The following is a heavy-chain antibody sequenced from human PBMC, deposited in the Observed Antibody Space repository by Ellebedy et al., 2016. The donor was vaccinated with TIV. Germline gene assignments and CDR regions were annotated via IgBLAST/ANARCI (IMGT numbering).Heavy chain of an antibody. J-gene: IGHJ5*01. CDR1: GFTVSSNY. CDR3: AKGHTASFFYLFDS. V-gene: IGHV3-53*01. D-gene: IGHD2-2*01. Sequence: PGGSLRLSCAASGFTVSSNYMSWVRQAPGKGLEWVAVIYSGGSTYYADSVKGRFTISRDNSKNQVTLQLKSLRAEDTALYYCAKGHTASFFYLFDSWGQGTLVTVSS. CDR2: IYSGGST.